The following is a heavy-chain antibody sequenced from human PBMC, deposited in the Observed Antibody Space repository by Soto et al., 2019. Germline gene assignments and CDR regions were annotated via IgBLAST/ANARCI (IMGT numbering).Heavy chain of an antibody. CDR2: TRKKANNYTT. D-gene: IGHD1-26*01. J-gene: IGHJ4*02. V-gene: IGHV3-72*01. CDR1: GFIFSDHY. CDR3: ARAALGGGNYLAFDS. Sequence: EVPLVESGGGLVQPGGSLRLSCAASGFIFSDHYMDWVRQAPGKGLEWVGRTRKKANNYTTEYAASVKGRFTISRDDSKNSLYLQMDSLNTDYTAVYYCARAALGGGNYLAFDSWGQGTLVTFSS.